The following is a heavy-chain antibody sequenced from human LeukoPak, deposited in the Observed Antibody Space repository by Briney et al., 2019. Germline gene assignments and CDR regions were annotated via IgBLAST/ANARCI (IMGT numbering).Heavy chain of an antibody. CDR2: ISGSGGST. D-gene: IGHD3-10*01. V-gene: IGHV3-23*01. CDR1: GFTFSSYA. CDR3: AKGGVLYYYGSGSHFDY. J-gene: IGHJ4*02. Sequence: PGGSLRLSCAASGFTFSSYAMSWVRQAPGKGLEWVSAISGSGGSTYYADSVKGRFTISRDNSKNTLYLQMNSLRAEDTAVYYCAKGGVLYYYGSGSHFDYWGQGTLVTVSS.